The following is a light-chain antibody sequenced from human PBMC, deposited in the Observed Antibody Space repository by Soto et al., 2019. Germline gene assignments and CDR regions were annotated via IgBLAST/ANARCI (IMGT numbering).Light chain of an antibody. CDR3: MQGTHWGET. J-gene: IGKJ1*01. V-gene: IGKV2-30*02. Sequence: MMTQSPLSLPFTPGEPSSISCRSSQGLLHTNGKKYMDWYLQKPGQSPRRLIYKVSNRDSGVPDRFSGSGSGTDFTLKISRVEAEDVGVYYCMQGTHWGETFGQGTKVDIK. CDR1: QGLLHTNGKKY. CDR2: KVS.